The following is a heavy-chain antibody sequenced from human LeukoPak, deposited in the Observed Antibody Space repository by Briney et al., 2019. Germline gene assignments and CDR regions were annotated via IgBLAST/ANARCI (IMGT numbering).Heavy chain of an antibody. CDR2: ISPDGNNK. Sequence: GRSLRLSCAASGFPFSIYGFHWVRRAPGKALEWVAVISPDGNNKYYADSVKGRLTISRDNSKNTLYLQMNSLRPEDTAVYYCAKVNYYDSSGYFDYWGQGTLVTASS. J-gene: IGHJ4*02. V-gene: IGHV3-30*18. CDR1: GFPFSIYG. D-gene: IGHD3-22*01. CDR3: AKVNYYDSSGYFDY.